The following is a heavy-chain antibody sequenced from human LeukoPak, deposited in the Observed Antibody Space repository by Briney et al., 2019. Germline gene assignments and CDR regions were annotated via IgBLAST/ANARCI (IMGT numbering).Heavy chain of an antibody. V-gene: IGHV4-34*01. CDR1: NGSFTEYF. J-gene: IGHJ5*02. CDR2: VYHSGST. CDR3: ARERFLGRLTGFIDP. Sequence: PSETLSLTCVVNNGSFTEYFWSWIRQPPGKGLEWIGEVYHSGSTNYNPSLKSRLSISTDMSKKQFSLQLTSVTAADTAVYFCARERFLGRLTGFIDPWGHGILVTVSS. D-gene: IGHD3-3*01.